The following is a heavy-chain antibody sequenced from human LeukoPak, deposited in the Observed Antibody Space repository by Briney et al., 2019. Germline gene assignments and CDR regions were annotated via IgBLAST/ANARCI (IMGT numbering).Heavy chain of an antibody. J-gene: IGHJ5*02. D-gene: IGHD3-10*01. CDR2: IYYSGST. CDR3: ARVTLLWFGELFSLWFDP. CDR1: GGSISSYY. V-gene: IGHV4-59*01. Sequence: SETLSLTCTVSGGSISSYYWSWIRQPPGKGLEWIGYIYYSGSTNYNPSLKSRVTISVDTSKNQFSLKLSSVTAADTAVYYCARVTLLWFGELFSLWFDPWGQGTLVTVSS.